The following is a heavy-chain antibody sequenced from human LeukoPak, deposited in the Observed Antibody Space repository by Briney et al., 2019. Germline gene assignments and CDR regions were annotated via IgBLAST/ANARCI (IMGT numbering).Heavy chain of an antibody. J-gene: IGHJ4*02. D-gene: IGHD3-22*01. V-gene: IGHV3-23*01. CDR1: GLTFSNYA. CDR2: ISHSGGNT. Sequence: PGGSLRLSCAASGLTFSNYAMSWVRQAPGKGLEWVSAISHSGGNTYYADSVKGRFTISRDNSKNTLYLQMSSLRVEDTALYYCVKDPYYYDSSGYSRPFDYWGQGTLVTVSS. CDR3: VKDPYYYDSSGYSRPFDY.